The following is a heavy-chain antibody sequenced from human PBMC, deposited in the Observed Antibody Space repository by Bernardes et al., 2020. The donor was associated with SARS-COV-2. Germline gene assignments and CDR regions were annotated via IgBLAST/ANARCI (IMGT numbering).Heavy chain of an antibody. J-gene: IGHJ6*02. CDR2: ISGSGDST. CDR3: AKGKWGPSIVGTIDV. V-gene: IGHV3-23*01. D-gene: IGHD2-15*01. Sequence: GGSLRLSCVASGFTFSHYGTTWVRQAPGKGLEWVSSISGSGDSTEYADSAKGRFTISRDNSGNTLYLQMNSLIADDSAVYYCAKGKWGPSIVGTIDVWGQGTTVTVSS. CDR1: GFTFSHYG.